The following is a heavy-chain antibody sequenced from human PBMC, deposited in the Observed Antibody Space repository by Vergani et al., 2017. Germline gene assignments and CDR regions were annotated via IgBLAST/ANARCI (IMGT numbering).Heavy chain of an antibody. J-gene: IGHJ6*02. CDR3: TTDPRYCGDGSCYWLRDHHYYGRDV. V-gene: IGHV3-15*01. CDR1: GFTFSSYA. CDR2: IKSTFDRGTT. Sequence: EVQLLESGGGLVQPGGSLRLSCAASGFTFSSYAMSWVRQAPGKGLEWVGRIKSTFDRGTTDYAAAVKGRFTISRDDSKNTLFLQMNGLKTEDIGVYYCTTDPRYCGDGSCYWLRDHHYYGRDVWVQGTTVTVSS. D-gene: IGHD2-21*01.